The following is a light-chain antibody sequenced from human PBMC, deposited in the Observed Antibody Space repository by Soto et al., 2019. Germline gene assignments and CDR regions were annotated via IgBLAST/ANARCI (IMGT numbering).Light chain of an antibody. Sequence: IQLTQSPSSLSASVGDRVTITCRSSQGISSYLAWYQQKPGKAPKLLIYAASTLRSGVPSRFSGSGSGTDFTLTISSLQPEDVATYYCQQSYTTPPWTFGQGTK. CDR3: QQSYTTPPWT. V-gene: IGKV1-39*01. J-gene: IGKJ1*01. CDR1: QGISSY. CDR2: AAS.